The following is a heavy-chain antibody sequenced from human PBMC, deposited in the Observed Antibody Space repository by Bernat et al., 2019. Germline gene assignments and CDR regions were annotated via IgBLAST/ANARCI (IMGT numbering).Heavy chain of an antibody. CDR1: GYTFTSYY. CDR3: AREQTDEGYCSGGSCPLFDY. CDR2: INSGDGGT. J-gene: IGHJ4*02. V-gene: IGHV1-46*01. D-gene: IGHD2-15*01. Sequence: QVQLVQSGAEVKKPGASVKVSCKASGYTFTSYYIHWVRQAPGQGLEWMGIINSGDGGTSYAQRFQGRVTMTRDTSTSTVYMELSSLRSEDTAVFYCAREQTDEGYCSGGSCPLFDYWGQGTLVTVSS.